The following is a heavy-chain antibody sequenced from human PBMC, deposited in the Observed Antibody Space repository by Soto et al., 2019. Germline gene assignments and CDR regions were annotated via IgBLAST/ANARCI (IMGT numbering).Heavy chain of an antibody. Sequence: EVQLVESGGGLVQPGRSLRLSCAASGFTFDDYAMHWVRQAPGKGLEWVSGISWNCGSIGYADSVKGRFTISRDNAKNSLYLQMNSLRAEDTALYYCAKDSGYSYGNVDYWGQGTLVTVSS. CDR2: ISWNCGSI. CDR3: AKDSGYSYGNVDY. V-gene: IGHV3-9*01. D-gene: IGHD5-18*01. CDR1: GFTFDDYA. J-gene: IGHJ4*02.